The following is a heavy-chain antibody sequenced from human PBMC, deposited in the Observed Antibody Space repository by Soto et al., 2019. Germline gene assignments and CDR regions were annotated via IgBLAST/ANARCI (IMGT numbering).Heavy chain of an antibody. CDR1: GFTFSMYW. J-gene: IGHJ4*02. CDR3: TRGPRPSSVGTGAF. D-gene: IGHD3-10*01. V-gene: IGHV3-74*01. CDR2: ISDDGSRA. Sequence: PGGSLRLSCTASGFTFSMYWMHWVRQVPGKGPEWVSRISDDGSRADYADSVKGRFTISRDNAKNTLYLEMHVLRADDTAVYYYTRGPRPSSVGTGAFWGQGTPVTVSS.